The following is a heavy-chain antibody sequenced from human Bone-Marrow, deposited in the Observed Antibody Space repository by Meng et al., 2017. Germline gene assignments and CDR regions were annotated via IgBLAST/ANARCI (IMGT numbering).Heavy chain of an antibody. CDR1: GGSLSSGGYY. Sequence: VQLPDPVPGLVKPSQTLSPTCTVSGGSLSSGGYYWSWIRQHPGKGLEWIGYIYYSGSTYYNPSLKSLVTISVDTSKNQFSLKLSSVTAADTAVYYCAREASPEYYFDYWGQGTLVTVSS. J-gene: IGHJ4*02. CDR2: IYYSGST. CDR3: AREASPEYYFDY. V-gene: IGHV4-31*01. D-gene: IGHD1-14*01.